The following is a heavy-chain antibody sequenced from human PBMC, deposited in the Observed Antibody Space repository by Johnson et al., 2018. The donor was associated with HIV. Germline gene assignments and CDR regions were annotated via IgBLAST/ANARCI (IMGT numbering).Heavy chain of an antibody. CDR1: GFTFSASA. Sequence: VQLVESGGGLVQPGGSLTLSCVASGFTFSASAIHWVRQASGKGLEWVGHISSKTNSYATASAASVKGRFTISRDDSQNTAYLQMNRLKTEDTAVYYCTKLGGFCSGCCRYTPGDIWGQGT. J-gene: IGHJ3*02. D-gene: IGHD2-15*01. CDR3: TKLGGFCSGCCRYTPGDI. V-gene: IGHV3-73*02. CDR2: ISSKTNSYAT.